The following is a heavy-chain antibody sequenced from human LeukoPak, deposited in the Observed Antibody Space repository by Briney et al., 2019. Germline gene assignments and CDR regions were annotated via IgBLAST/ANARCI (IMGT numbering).Heavy chain of an antibody. V-gene: IGHV3-49*04. D-gene: IGHD3-9*01. CDR3: ARGPIWLYSGMDV. Sequence: PGRSLRLSWPVYVLTFGDQAMGWVRQPPERVIEWEGFIRSKAYRATTEYAASVQGRFTMPRDDSKSIAYLQMNSLMTEDTAVYYCARGPIWLYSGMDVWGQGTTVTVSS. J-gene: IGHJ6*02. CDR1: VLTFGDQA. CDR2: IRSKAYRATT.